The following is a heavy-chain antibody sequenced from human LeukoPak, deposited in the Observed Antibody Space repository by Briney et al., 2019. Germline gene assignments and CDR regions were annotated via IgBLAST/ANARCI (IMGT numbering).Heavy chain of an antibody. CDR1: GFTFSGYE. V-gene: IGHV3-48*03. J-gene: IGHJ5*02. D-gene: IGHD2-15*01. CDR3: ARGYCSGGNCYPRDWFDP. Sequence: GGSLRLSCAASGFTFSGYEMNWVRHAPGKGLEWVSYISSSGSSIFYADSVKGRFTISRDNAKNSLYLQMNSLRAEDTAMYYCARGYCSGGNCYPRDWFDPWGQGTLVAVSS. CDR2: ISSSGSSI.